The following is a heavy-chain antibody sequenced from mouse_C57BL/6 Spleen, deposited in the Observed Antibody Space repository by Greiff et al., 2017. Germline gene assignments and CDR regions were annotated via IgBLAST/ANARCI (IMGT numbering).Heavy chain of an antibody. CDR3: AREERGSSYGWFAY. D-gene: IGHD1-1*01. J-gene: IGHJ3*01. CDR1: GFTFSDYG. V-gene: IGHV5-17*01. Sequence: EVNVVESGGGLVKPGGSLKLSCAASGFTFSDYGMHWVRQAPEKGLEWVAYISSGSSTIYYADRVKGRFTISRDNAKNTLFLQMTSLRSEDTAMYYCAREERGSSYGWFAYWGQGTLVTVSA. CDR2: ISSGSSTI.